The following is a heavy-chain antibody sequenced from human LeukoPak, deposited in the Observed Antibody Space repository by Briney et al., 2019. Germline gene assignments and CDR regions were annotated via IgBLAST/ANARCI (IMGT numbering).Heavy chain of an antibody. CDR2: ISGSGGST. CDR3: AIVVPAAMRKTEYFQH. V-gene: IGHV3-23*01. D-gene: IGHD2-2*01. Sequence: GGSLRLSCAASGFTFSSYAMSWVRQAPGKGLEWVSAISGSGGSTYYADSVKGRFTISRDNSKNTLYLRMNSLRAEDTAVYYCAIVVPAAMRKTEYFQHWGQGTLVTVSS. J-gene: IGHJ1*01. CDR1: GFTFSSYA.